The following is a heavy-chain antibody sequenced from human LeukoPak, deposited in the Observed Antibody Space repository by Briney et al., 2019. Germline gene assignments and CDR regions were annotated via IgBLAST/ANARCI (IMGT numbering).Heavy chain of an antibody. J-gene: IGHJ4*02. D-gene: IGHD2-15*01. V-gene: IGHV3-30*02. CDR1: GFTFSSYG. Sequence: GGSLRLSCAASGFTFSSYGMHWVRQAPGKGLEWVAFIRYDGSNKYYADSVKGRFTISRDNSKNTLYLQMNSLRAEDTAVYYCARINDLDCSGGSCYWVSSGLLFDYWGQGTLVTVSS. CDR2: IRYDGSNK. CDR3: ARINDLDCSGGSCYWVSSGLLFDY.